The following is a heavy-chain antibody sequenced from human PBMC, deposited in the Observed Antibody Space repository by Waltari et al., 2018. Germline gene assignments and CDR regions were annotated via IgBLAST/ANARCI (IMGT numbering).Heavy chain of an antibody. CDR1: GFTFSSYW. J-gene: IGHJ3*02. CDR3: AREHRILAFDI. Sequence: EVQLVESGGGLVQPGGSLRLSCAASGFTFSSYWMSWVGQAPGKGVEWVANINQDGMEKYYLDSVKGRFTISRDNAKNSLYLQMNSLRAEDTAVYYCAREHRILAFDIWGQGTMVTVSS. V-gene: IGHV3-7*03. CDR2: INQDGMEK. D-gene: IGHD2-15*01.